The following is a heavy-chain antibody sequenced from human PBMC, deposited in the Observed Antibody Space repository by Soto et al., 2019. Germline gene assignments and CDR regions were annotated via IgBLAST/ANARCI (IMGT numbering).Heavy chain of an antibody. CDR1: GGSISSSDHY. CDR2: IFYSGST. J-gene: IGHJ5*02. V-gene: IGHV4-30-4*01. D-gene: IGHD3-10*01. CDR3: AALFRGVTNWFDP. Sequence: KTSETLSLTCTVSGGSISSSDHYWSWIRQPPGKGLECIGYIFYSGSTYYNPSLKSRVSMSVDTSRSQFSLKLNSVTAADTAVYYCAALFRGVTNWFDPWGQGTLVTVSS.